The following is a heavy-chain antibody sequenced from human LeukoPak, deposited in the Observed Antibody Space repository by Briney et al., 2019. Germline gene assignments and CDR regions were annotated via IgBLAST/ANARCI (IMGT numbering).Heavy chain of an antibody. CDR2: IGSGGGSI. J-gene: IGHJ3*02. CDR1: GFTFSNYE. D-gene: IGHD4-17*01. CDR3: ARDDYGGTFDAFDI. Sequence: PGGSLRLSCAASGFTFSNYEMNWVRQAPGKGLEWVSYIGSGGGSIYYADSVRGGFTSSRDNAKKSLFLQMNSLRVEDTAFYYCARDDYGGTFDAFDIWGQGAMVTVSS. V-gene: IGHV3-48*03.